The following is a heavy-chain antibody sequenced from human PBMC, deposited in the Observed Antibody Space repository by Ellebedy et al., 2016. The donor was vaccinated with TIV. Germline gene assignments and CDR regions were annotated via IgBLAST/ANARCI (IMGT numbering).Heavy chain of an antibody. J-gene: IGHJ2*01. CDR1: GFTFDDYG. CDR3: AKVSSTGDLESWWYFDL. D-gene: IGHD5/OR15-5a*01. CDR2: ISGSGGST. V-gene: IGHV3-23*01. Sequence: PGGSLRLSCAASGFTFDDYGMSWVRQAPGKGLEWVSAISGSGGSTYYADSVKGRFTISRDNSKNTLYLQMNSLRAEDTAVYYCAKVSSTGDLESWWYFDLWGRGTLVTVSS.